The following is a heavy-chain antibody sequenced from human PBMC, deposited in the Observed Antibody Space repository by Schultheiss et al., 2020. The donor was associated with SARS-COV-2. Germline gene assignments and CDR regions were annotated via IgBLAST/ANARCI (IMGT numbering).Heavy chain of an antibody. CDR3: ARRTGAAVADSIDY. CDR1: GGSFSGYY. V-gene: IGHV4-34*01. D-gene: IGHD6-19*01. CDR2: IYYSGST. J-gene: IGHJ4*02. Sequence: SQTLSLTCAVYGGSFSGYYWSWIRQPPGKGLEWIGSIYYSGSTYYNPSLKSRVTVSVDTSKSQFSLKLSSVTAADTAVYYCARRTGAAVADSIDYWGQGTLVTVSS.